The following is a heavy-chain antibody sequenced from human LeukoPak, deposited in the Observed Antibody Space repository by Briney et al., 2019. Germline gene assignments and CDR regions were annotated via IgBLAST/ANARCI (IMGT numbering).Heavy chain of an antibody. CDR3: ARGYCSGSNCYSGFYFDY. J-gene: IGHJ4*02. CDR1: GFTFSSYW. D-gene: IGHD2-15*01. CDR2: IKQDEIEK. Sequence: GGSLRLSCAASGFTFSSYWMSWVRQAPGKGLEWVANIKQDEIEKYFVESVRGRFTLSRDNAKNSLYLQMNSLRAEDTAVYYCARGYCSGSNCYSGFYFDYWGQGALVTVSS. V-gene: IGHV3-7*01.